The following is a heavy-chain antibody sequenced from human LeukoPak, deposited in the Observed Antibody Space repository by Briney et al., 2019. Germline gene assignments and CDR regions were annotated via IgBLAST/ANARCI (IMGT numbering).Heavy chain of an antibody. CDR3: ARRRTVAAVDAFDI. D-gene: IGHD6-13*01. CDR2: IYYSGST. J-gene: IGHJ3*02. V-gene: IGHV4-59*08. Sequence: SETLSLTCTVSGGSISSYYWSWIRQPPGKGLEWIGYIYYSGSTNYNPSLKSRVTISVDTSKNQFSLKLSSVTAADTAVYYCARRRTVAAVDAFDIWGQGTMVTVSS. CDR1: GGSISSYY.